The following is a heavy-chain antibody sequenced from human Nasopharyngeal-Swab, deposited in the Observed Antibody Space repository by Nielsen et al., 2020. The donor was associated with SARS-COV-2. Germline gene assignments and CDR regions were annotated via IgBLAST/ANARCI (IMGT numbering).Heavy chain of an antibody. V-gene: IGHV4-61*01. D-gene: IGHD1-26*01. CDR2: FSYTGIT. CDR1: GGSISSGSIRSYY. CDR3: AREVVGGLVDS. J-gene: IGHJ4*02. Sequence: SDTLSLTFTVSGGSISSGSIRSYYWSWIRQPPGKGLEWIGYFSYTGITNYTPSLKSRVTISVDMPKNQFSLKLSSVAAADTAVYYCAREVVGGLVDSWGQGTLVTVSS.